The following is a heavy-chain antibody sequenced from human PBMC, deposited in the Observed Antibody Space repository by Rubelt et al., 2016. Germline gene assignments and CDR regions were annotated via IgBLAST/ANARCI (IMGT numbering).Heavy chain of an antibody. CDR2: ISAYNGNT. CDR3: ARDELLWFGEGLY. Sequence: WMGWISAYNGNTNYAQKLQGRVTMTTDTSTNTAYMELRSLRSDDTAVYYCARDELLWFGEGLYWGQGTLVTVSS. J-gene: IGHJ4*02. V-gene: IGHV1-18*01. D-gene: IGHD3-10*01.